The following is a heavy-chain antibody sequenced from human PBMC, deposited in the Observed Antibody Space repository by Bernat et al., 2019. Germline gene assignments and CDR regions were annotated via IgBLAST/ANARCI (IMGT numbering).Heavy chain of an antibody. CDR3: TKQFGYCSGGSCRHFDY. D-gene: IGHD2-15*01. CDR1: GGSISSGSYY. J-gene: IGHJ4*02. V-gene: IGHV4-39*01. Sequence: QLQLQESGPGLVKPSETLSLTCTVSGGSISSGSYYWGWIRQPPGKGLEWIGNIYYSGSTYYNPSLKSRVTISVDTSKNQFSLKLTSVTAADTAVNDCTKQFGYCSGGSCRHFDYWGQGTLVTGSS. CDR2: IYYSGST.